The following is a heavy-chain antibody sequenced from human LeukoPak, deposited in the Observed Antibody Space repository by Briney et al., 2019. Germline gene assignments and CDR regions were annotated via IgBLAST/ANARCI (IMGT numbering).Heavy chain of an antibody. CDR3: ARDPRYGGELYSDY. V-gene: IGHV3-7*01. CDR2: IKQDGSEK. Sequence: GGSLRLSCAASGFTFSSYWMSWVRQAPGKGLEWVANIKQDGSEKYYVDSVKGRFTISRDNAKNSLYLQMNSPRAEDTAVYYCARDPRYGGELYSDYWGQGTLVTVSS. CDR1: GFTFSSYW. D-gene: IGHD4-23*01. J-gene: IGHJ4*02.